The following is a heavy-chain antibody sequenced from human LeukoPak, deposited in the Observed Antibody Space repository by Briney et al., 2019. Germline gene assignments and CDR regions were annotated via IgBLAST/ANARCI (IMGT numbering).Heavy chain of an antibody. Sequence: PGGSLRLSCAASGFTFSSYWMSWVRQAPGKGLEWVANIKQDGSEKYYVDSVKGRFTISRDNAKNSLYLQMNSLRAEDTAVYYCARLHKARPGFITMVRGVALFDYWGQGTLVTVSS. D-gene: IGHD3-10*01. CDR3: ARLHKARPGFITMVRGVALFDY. V-gene: IGHV3-7*01. J-gene: IGHJ4*02. CDR2: IKQDGSEK. CDR1: GFTFSSYW.